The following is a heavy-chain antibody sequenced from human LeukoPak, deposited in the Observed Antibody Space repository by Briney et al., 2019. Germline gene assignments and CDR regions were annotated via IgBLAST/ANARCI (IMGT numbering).Heavy chain of an antibody. CDR1: GITFSRFA. CDR3: ASPGPAAGTILVLDY. V-gene: IGHV3-23*01. D-gene: IGHD6-13*01. Sequence: PGGSLRLSCAASGITFSRFAMSWVRQAPGKGLEWVSAISGSGGSTYYADSVKGRFTISRDNSKNTLYLQMNSLRAEDTAVYYCASPGPAAGTILVLDYWGQGTLVTISS. J-gene: IGHJ4*02. CDR2: ISGSGGST.